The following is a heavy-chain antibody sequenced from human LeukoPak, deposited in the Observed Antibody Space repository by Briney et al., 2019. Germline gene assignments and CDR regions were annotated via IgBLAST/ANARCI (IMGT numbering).Heavy chain of an antibody. CDR1: GFTFSSYG. J-gene: IGHJ4*02. CDR3: AKVLGLYPPSSYYFDY. CDR2: IRYDGSNK. D-gene: IGHD2-8*01. V-gene: IGHV3-30*02. Sequence: HSGGSPRLSCAASGFTFSSYGMHWVRQAPGKGLEWVAFIRYDGSNKYYADSVKGRFTISRDNSKNTLYLQMNSLRAEDTAVYYCAKVLGLYPPSSYYFDYWGQGTLVTVSS.